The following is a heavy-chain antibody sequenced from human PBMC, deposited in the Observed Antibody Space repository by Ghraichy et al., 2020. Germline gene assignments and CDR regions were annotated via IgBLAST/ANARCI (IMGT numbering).Heavy chain of an antibody. CDR3: ARAPARGAAARRAFDY. V-gene: IGHV4-34*01. Sequence: SETLSLTCAVYGGSFSGYYWSWIRQPPGKGLEWIGEINHSGSTNYNPSLKSRVTISVDTSKNQFSLKLSSVTAADTAVYYCARAPARGAAARRAFDYWGQGTLVTVSS. D-gene: IGHD6-13*01. CDR2: INHSGST. J-gene: IGHJ4*02. CDR1: GGSFSGYY.